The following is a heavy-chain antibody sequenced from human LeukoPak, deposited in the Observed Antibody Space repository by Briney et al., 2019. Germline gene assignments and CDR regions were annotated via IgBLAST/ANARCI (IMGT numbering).Heavy chain of an antibody. CDR1: GFTFSSYS. CDR2: ISSSSSYI. V-gene: IGHV3-21*01. CDR3: ASDANGSSTSCYRGPGYYYGMDV. D-gene: IGHD2-2*02. J-gene: IGHJ6*02. Sequence: GGSLRLSCAASGFTFSSYSMNWVRQAPGKGLEWVSSISSSSSYIYYADSVKGRFTISRDNAKNSLYLQMNSLRAEDTAVYYCASDANGSSTSCYRGPGYYYGMDVWGQGTTVTVSS.